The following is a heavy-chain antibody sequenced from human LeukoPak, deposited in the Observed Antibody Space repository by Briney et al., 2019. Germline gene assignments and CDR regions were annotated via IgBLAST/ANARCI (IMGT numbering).Heavy chain of an antibody. CDR3: AKSRGNYFDY. CDR2: VNNDGTST. Sequence: GGSLRLSCAASGFSFSTYWMHWVRQAPGKGLMWVSHVNNDGTSTSYADSVKGRFTISRDNARNTLYLQMNSLKAEDTAVYYCAKSRGNYFDYWGQGALVTVSS. V-gene: IGHV3-74*01. D-gene: IGHD1-1*01. CDR1: GFSFSTYW. J-gene: IGHJ4*02.